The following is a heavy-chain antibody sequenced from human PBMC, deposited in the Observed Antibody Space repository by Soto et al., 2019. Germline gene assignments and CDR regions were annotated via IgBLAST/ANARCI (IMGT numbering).Heavy chain of an antibody. D-gene: IGHD5-12*01. CDR2: IYWDDDK. CDR1: GFSLSSIGMG. CDR3: ARLTRGVYDLDRLWEKFDY. Sequence: QITVKESGLTLVKPTETLTLTCTFSGFSLSSIGMGVGWIRQPPGKALEWLTLIYWDDDKRYSPSLSSRLTITKXPXKXXVDLTMTNMDPVDTATYYCARLTRGVYDLDRLWEKFDYWGQGALGTVS. V-gene: IGHV2-5*02. J-gene: IGHJ4*02.